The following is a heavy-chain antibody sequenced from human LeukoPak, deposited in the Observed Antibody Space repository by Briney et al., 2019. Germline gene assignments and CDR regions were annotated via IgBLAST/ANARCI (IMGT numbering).Heavy chain of an antibody. CDR2: INDNNGTR. V-gene: IGHV3-48*01. J-gene: IGHJ4*02. Sequence: GGSLRLCCAASGLTLSSYSMNPVPQAPGKGVEWLSHINDNNGTRFYADSVKRRFTIYSHNAKNSLYMQRNSQRAEDTAVYYCARDGSLWGQGTLVTVSS. CDR3: ARDGSL. CDR1: GLTLSSYS.